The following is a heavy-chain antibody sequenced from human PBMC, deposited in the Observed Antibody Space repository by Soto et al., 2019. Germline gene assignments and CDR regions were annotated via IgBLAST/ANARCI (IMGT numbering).Heavy chain of an antibody. CDR2: IYYSGST. V-gene: IGHV4-59*01. J-gene: IGHJ4*02. CDR3: ARVSSSWGLVSYFDD. Sequence: PSETLSLTCTVSGGSISSYYWSWIRQPPGKGLEWIGYIYYSGSTNYNPSLKSRVTISVDTSKNQFSLKLSSVTAADTAVYYCARVSSSWGLVSYFDDWGQGTLVTVSS. CDR1: GGSISSYY. D-gene: IGHD6-13*01.